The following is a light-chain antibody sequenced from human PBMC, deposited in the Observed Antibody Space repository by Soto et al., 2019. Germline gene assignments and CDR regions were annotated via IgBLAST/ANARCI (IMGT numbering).Light chain of an antibody. CDR2: AAS. Sequence: DIQMTQSPSSLSAFVGDRVTITCRASQSISSYLNWYQQKPGKAPKLLIYAASTLQSRVPSRFSGSGSGTDFTLTISSLQPEDFGTYYCQQSYSTPRTFGQGTKVDIK. J-gene: IGKJ1*01. V-gene: IGKV1-39*01. CDR1: QSISSY. CDR3: QQSYSTPRT.